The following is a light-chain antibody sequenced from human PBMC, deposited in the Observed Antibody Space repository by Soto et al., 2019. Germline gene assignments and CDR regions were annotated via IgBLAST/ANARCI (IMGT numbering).Light chain of an antibody. CDR1: QIVTGNF. J-gene: IGKJ1*01. CDR2: DAS. V-gene: IGKV3-20*01. CDR3: QQYGASLLT. Sequence: EVVLTQSPGTLSLSPGEGATLSCRASQIVTGNFLAWYQQKPGQAPRLLMYDASTRATGIPDRFSGSGSETYFILISSRLEPEYFAVYYCQQYGASLLTFGQGTKVEI.